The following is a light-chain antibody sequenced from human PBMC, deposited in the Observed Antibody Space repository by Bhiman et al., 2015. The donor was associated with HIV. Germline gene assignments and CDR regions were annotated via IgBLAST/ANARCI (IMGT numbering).Light chain of an antibody. Sequence: SYELTQPPSVSVAPGKTATITCGGNNIGSKSVHWYQQKPGQAPVLVMYDKNNRPSGIPDRFSASSSGNTASLTITGSRAEDEADYYCHSRDSSGSHVLFGGGTKLTVL. CDR3: HSRDSSGSHVL. CDR2: DKN. J-gene: IGLJ2*01. V-gene: IGLV3-21*01. CDR1: NIGSKS.